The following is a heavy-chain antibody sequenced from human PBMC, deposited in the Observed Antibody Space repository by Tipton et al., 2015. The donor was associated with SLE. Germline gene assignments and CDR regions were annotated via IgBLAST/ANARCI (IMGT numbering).Heavy chain of an antibody. CDR3: ARGYCSDGVCYGFGFFDY. CDR2: VCNSVST. V-gene: IGHV4-59*02. D-gene: IGHD2-8*01. CDR1: GASVSSFC. Sequence: TLSLTCTVSGASVSSFCWNWIRQSPGKGLEWIACVCNSVSTNYDPSLKSRGTISVDTSKNQFSLKMRSVTAADTAVYFCARGYCSDGVCYGFGFFDYWGQGNLVTVSS. J-gene: IGHJ4*02.